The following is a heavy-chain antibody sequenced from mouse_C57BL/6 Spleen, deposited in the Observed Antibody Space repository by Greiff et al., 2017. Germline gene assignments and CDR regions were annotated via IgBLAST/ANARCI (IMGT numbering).Heavy chain of an antibody. J-gene: IGHJ1*03. CDR3: ARGSNYPYWYFDV. CDR2: INYDGSST. V-gene: IGHV5-16*01. Sequence: EVKLVESEGGLVQPGSSMKLSCTASGFTFSDYYMAWVRQVPEKGLEWVANINYDGSSTYYLDSLKSRFIISRDNAKNILYLQMSSLKSEDTATYYCARGSNYPYWYFDVWGTGTTVTVSS. CDR1: GFTFSDYY. D-gene: IGHD2-5*01.